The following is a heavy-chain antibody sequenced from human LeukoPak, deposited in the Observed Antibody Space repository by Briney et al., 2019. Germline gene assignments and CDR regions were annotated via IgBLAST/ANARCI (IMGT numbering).Heavy chain of an antibody. CDR1: GGSISSYY. V-gene: IGHV4-59*08. Sequence: SETLSLTCTVSGGSISSYYWSWIRQPPGKGLEWIGYIYYSGSTNYNPSLKSRVTISVDTSKNQFSLKLSSVTAADTAVYYCARHSTTTAYDYWGQGTLVTVSS. J-gene: IGHJ4*02. CDR2: IYYSGST. CDR3: ARHSTTTAYDY. D-gene: IGHD1-7*01.